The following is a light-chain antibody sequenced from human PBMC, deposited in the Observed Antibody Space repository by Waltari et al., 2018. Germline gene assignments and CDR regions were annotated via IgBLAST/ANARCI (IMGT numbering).Light chain of an antibody. CDR3: ALYMGSGIWV. CDR1: SGSLSTTSY. Sequence: QTVVTQEPSLSVSPGGTVTLTCALSSGSLSTTSYATWYQQTPGQAPRTLMYKANARSSGVPDRFSGSILGNTAALTITGAQADDEADDYCALYMGSGIWVFGGGTRLTVL. CDR2: KAN. V-gene: IGLV8-61*01. J-gene: IGLJ3*02.